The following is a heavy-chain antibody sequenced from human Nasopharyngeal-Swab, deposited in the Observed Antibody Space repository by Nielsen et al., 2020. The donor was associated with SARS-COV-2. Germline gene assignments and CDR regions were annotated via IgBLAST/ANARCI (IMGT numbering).Heavy chain of an antibody. CDR2: IYYSGGA. D-gene: IGHD3-3*01. J-gene: IGHJ5*02. Sequence: WIRQPPGKGLEWIGYIYYSGGANYNLSLKSRVTISVDTSKNQFSLKLNSVTAADTAVYYRAKYAHYDFLSGYHLGWFDPWGQGTLVTVSS. CDR3: AKYAHYDFLSGYHLGWFDP. V-gene: IGHV4-59*01.